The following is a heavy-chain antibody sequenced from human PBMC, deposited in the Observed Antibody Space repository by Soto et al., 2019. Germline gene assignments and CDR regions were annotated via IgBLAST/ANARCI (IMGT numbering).Heavy chain of an antibody. V-gene: IGHV3-23*01. CDR2: ISGNKMTT. D-gene: IGHD3-16*02. J-gene: IGHJ1*01. Sequence: EIQLLESGGGLAQPGGSLRLSCVASGFSFSEYGMSWVRQTPQKTLEWVASISGNKMTTFYPDSVKGRFFISRDNSHNTLHLQMNSLRDDDTAIYYCAKRRLNTITSLSDWWGQGVQVTVSS. CDR1: GFSFSEYG. CDR3: AKRRLNTITSLSDW.